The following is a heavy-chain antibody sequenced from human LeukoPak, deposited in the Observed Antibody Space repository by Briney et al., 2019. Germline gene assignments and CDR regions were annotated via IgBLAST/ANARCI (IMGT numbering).Heavy chain of an antibody. CDR3: AKAPSYDSSGYYFQPYFQH. D-gene: IGHD3-22*01. V-gene: IGHV3-9*01. CDR2: ISWNSGSI. CDR1: GFTFDDYA. Sequence: GRSLRLSCAASGFTFDDYAMHWVRQAPRKGLEWVSGISWNSGSIGYADSVKGRFTISRDNAKNSLYLQMNSLRAEDTALYYCAKAPSYDSSGYYFQPYFQHWGQGTLVTVSS. J-gene: IGHJ1*01.